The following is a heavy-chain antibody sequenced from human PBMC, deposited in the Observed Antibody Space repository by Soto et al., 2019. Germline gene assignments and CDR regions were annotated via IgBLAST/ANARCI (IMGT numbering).Heavy chain of an antibody. V-gene: IGHV4-30-2*01. D-gene: IGHD7-27*01. CDR3: ARGNQDPLTPFDY. CDR1: GGSISSGDYS. Sequence: QLQLQESGSGLVKPSQTLSLTCAVSGGSISSGDYSWSWIRQPPGKGLEWIGYIHHSGSTYYNPSLKSRVTMSVDRSKNQCSVKLSSVTAADTAVYYCARGNQDPLTPFDYWGQGTLVTVSS. J-gene: IGHJ4*02. CDR2: IHHSGST.